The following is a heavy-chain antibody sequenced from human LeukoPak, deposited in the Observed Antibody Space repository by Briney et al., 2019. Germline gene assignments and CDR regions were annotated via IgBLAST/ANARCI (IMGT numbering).Heavy chain of an antibody. J-gene: IGHJ4*02. V-gene: IGHV3-23*01. CDR1: GITLSNYG. D-gene: IGHD3-22*01. Sequence: GGALRLSCAVSGITLSNYGVSWVRQAPGKGLEWVAGISDSGGRTNYADSVKGRFTISRDNPKNTLYLQMNSLGAEDTTVYFCAKRGVVIRVILVAFHKEAYYFDSWGQGALVTVSS. CDR3: AKRGVVIRVILVAFHKEAYYFDS. CDR2: ISDSGGRT.